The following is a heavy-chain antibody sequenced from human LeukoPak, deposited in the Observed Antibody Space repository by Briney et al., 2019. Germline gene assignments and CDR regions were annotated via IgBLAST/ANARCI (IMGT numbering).Heavy chain of an antibody. Sequence: SETLSLTCAVYGGSFSGYYWSWIRQPAGKGLEWIGRIYTSGSTNYNPSLKSRVTMSVDTSKNQFSLKLSSVTAADTAVYYCARSTPAKLYGDYYFDYWGQGTLVTVSS. CDR1: GGSFSGYY. CDR3: ARSTPAKLYGDYYFDY. V-gene: IGHV4-59*10. J-gene: IGHJ4*02. D-gene: IGHD4-17*01. CDR2: IYTSGST.